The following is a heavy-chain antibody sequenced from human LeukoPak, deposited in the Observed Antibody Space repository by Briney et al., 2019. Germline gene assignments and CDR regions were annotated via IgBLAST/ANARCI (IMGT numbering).Heavy chain of an antibody. Sequence: SETRSLTCTVSGGSISSYYWSWIRQPPGKGLEWIGYIYYSGSTNYNPSLKGRVTISVDTSKNQFSLKLSSVTAADTAVYYCARGPSARYFDYWGQGTLVTVSS. CDR1: GGSISSYY. D-gene: IGHD3-16*02. J-gene: IGHJ4*02. CDR2: IYYSGST. V-gene: IGHV4-59*01. CDR3: ARGPSARYFDY.